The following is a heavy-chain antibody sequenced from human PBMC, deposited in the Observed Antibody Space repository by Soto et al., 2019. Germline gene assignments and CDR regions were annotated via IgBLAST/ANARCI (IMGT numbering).Heavy chain of an antibody. V-gene: IGHV4-61*05. CDR2: IYYSGST. Sequence: SETLSLTCTVSGGSISSSSYYWGWIRQHPGKGLEWIGYIYYSGSTNYNPSLKSRVTISVDTSKNQFSLKLSSVTAADTAVYYCARGITVTTQMYYFDYWGQGTLVTVSS. J-gene: IGHJ4*02. CDR1: GGSISSSSYY. D-gene: IGHD4-17*01. CDR3: ARGITVTTQMYYFDY.